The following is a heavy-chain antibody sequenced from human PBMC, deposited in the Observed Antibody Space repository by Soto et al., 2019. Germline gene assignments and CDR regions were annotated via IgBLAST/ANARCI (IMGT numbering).Heavy chain of an antibody. CDR2: ISYDGSNK. J-gene: IGHJ4*02. Sequence: QVQLVESGGGVVQPGRSLRLSCAASGFTFSSYGMHWVRQAPGKGLEWVAVISYDGSNKYYADSVKGRFTISRDNSKNTLYLQMNSLRAEDTAVYYCPKDRGKIAVAGIDYWGQGTLVTVSS. CDR1: GFTFSSYG. D-gene: IGHD6-19*01. CDR3: PKDRGKIAVAGIDY. V-gene: IGHV3-30*18.